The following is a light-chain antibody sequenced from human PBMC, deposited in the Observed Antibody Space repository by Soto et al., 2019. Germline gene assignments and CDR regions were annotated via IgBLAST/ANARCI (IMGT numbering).Light chain of an antibody. J-gene: IGKJ2*01. CDR1: QSVSSSY. CDR3: QQYGSSPYT. CDR2: GAS. Sequence: EIVFTQSPGTLSLSPGEGATLSCRASQSVSSSYLAWYQQKPGQAPRLLMYGASSRATGIPDRFSGSGSGTDFTLTISRLEPEDFAVYYCQQYGSSPYTFGQGTKVDIK. V-gene: IGKV3-20*01.